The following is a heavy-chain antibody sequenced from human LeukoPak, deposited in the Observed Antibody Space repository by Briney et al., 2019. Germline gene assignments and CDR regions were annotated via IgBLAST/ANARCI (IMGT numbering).Heavy chain of an antibody. V-gene: IGHV1-2*02. CDR2: VNPNSGGT. J-gene: IGHJ6*02. CDR3: ASPLWFGEEQENYYYYGMDV. CDR1: GYTFTGYY. D-gene: IGHD3-10*01. Sequence: ASVKVSCKASGYTFTGYYMHWVRQAPGQGLEWMGWVNPNSGGTNYAQKFQGRVTMTRDTSISTAYMELSRLRSDDTAVYYCASPLWFGEEQENYYYYGMDVWGQATTVTVSS.